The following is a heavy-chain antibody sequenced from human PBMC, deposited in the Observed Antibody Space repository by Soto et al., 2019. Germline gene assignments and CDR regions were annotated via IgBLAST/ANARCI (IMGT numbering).Heavy chain of an antibody. Sequence: EVQLVESGGGLVRPGGSLRLSCVVSGFTFSSYSMSWVRQAPGKGLEWVSYISRSSSTIYYADSVRGRFTVSRDNAKNSLYLQMNSLRDEDSAVYYCGRDRTSDYWGQGTLVTVSS. CDR3: GRDRTSDY. V-gene: IGHV3-48*02. D-gene: IGHD2-2*01. CDR1: GFTFSSYS. J-gene: IGHJ4*02. CDR2: ISRSSSTI.